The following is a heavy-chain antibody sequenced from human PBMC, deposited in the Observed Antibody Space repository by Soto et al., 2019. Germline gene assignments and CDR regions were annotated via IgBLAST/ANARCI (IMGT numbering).Heavy chain of an antibody. CDR2: IYYSGST. D-gene: IGHD4-17*01. J-gene: IGHJ6*02. Sequence: SETLSLTCTVSGGSVSSGSYYWSWIRQPPGKGLEWIGYIYYSGSTNYNPSLKSRVTISVDTSKNQFSLKLSSVTAADTAVYYCARLFNDGDYVEVQRYYYYYGMDVWGQGTTVTVSS. V-gene: IGHV4-61*01. CDR3: ARLFNDGDYVEVQRYYYYYGMDV. CDR1: GGSVSSGSYY.